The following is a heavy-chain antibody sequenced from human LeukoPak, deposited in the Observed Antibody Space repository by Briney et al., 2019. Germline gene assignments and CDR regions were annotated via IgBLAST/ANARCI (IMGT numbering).Heavy chain of an antibody. D-gene: IGHD3-22*01. CDR2: ISGSGGST. Sequence: GGSLRLSCAASGFTFSSYAMSWVRQASGKGLEWVSAISGSGGSTYYADSVKGRFTISRDNSKNTLYLQMNSLRAEDTAVYYCAKDLSQNTYYYDSSGYFDYWGQGTLVTVSS. CDR1: GFTFSSYA. CDR3: AKDLSQNTYYYDSSGYFDY. J-gene: IGHJ4*02. V-gene: IGHV3-23*01.